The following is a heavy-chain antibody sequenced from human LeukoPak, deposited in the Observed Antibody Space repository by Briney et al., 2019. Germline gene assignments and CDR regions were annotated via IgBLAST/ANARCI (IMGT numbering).Heavy chain of an antibody. Sequence: PGGSLRFSCAASGFSFSSYGMHWVRQAPGKGLEWEAVIWYDGSNKYYVDSVKGRFTISRDNSKNTVYLQMNSLRAEDTAVYYCARGRGIAVAGTGTETYYLDYWGQGTLVTVSS. D-gene: IGHD6-19*01. V-gene: IGHV3-33*08. CDR3: ARGRGIAVAGTGTETYYLDY. CDR1: GFSFSSYG. CDR2: IWYDGSNK. J-gene: IGHJ4*02.